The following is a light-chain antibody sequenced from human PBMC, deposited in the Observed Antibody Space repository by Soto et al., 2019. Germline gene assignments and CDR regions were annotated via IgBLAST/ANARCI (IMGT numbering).Light chain of an antibody. J-gene: IGKJ2*01. CDR2: QAS. CDR1: QSISNW. V-gene: IGKV1-5*03. Sequence: IQMTQSPSTLSASVGDTVTITCRASQSISNWLAWYQQKPGQAPKLLIHQASTLESGVPSRFSGSGSGTEFTLTISSLQPDDFATFYCQQYDRFPYTFGQGTKLEIK. CDR3: QQYDRFPYT.